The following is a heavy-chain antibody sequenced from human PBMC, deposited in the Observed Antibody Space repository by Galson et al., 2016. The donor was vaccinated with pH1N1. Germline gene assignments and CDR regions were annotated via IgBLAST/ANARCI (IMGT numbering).Heavy chain of an antibody. CDR1: GFIFSGYS. CDR2: ITSCSFHI. J-gene: IGHJ4*02. V-gene: IGHV3-21*01. Sequence: SLRLSCAASGFIFSGYSMNWVRQAPGKGLEWVSSITSCSFHIYYADSVKGRFTISRDNAKNSLFLQMNSLRAEDTAVYYCARAIAAAGSLWGQGTMVTVSS. CDR3: ARAIAAAGSL. D-gene: IGHD6-13*01.